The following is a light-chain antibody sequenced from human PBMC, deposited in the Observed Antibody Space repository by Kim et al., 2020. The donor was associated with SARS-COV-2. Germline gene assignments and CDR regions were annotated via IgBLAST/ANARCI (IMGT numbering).Light chain of an antibody. V-gene: IGKV1-39*01. CDR1: QSIISY. CDR2: SAS. J-gene: IGKJ1*01. CDR3: QQSYSSPWT. Sequence: DIQMTQSPSSLSASIGDRVSITCRASQSIISYLNWYQQKPGNAPKLLIYSASSLQSGVPSRFSGSGSGTDFSLTISSLQPEDFATYYCQQSYSSPWTFGQGTKVDIK.